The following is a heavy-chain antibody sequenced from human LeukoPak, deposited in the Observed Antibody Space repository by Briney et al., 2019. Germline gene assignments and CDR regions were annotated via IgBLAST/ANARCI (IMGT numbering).Heavy chain of an antibody. CDR2: ISSSSSYI. J-gene: IGHJ5*02. D-gene: IGHD6-6*01. V-gene: IGHV3-21*01. Sequence: GGSLRLSCAASGFTFSSYSMNWVPQAPGKGLEWVSSISSSSSYIYYADSVKGRFTISRDNATNSLYLQMNSLRAEDTAVYYCARGIAALGFDPWGQGTLVTVSS. CDR1: GFTFSSYS. CDR3: ARGIAALGFDP.